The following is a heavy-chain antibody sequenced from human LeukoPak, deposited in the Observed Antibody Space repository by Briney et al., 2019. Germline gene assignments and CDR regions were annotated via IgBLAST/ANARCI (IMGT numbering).Heavy chain of an antibody. CDR2: IGNRGSDT. Sequence: GGSLRLPCAASGFSFNTYAMGWVRRAPGKGLEWVSGIGNRGSDTFYADSVKGRFTVSRDNSKNTVFLQMNSLRAEDTAVYYCTKASCGGSCYYAVDLWGQGTLVTVSS. CDR1: GFSFNTYA. D-gene: IGHD2-15*01. V-gene: IGHV3-23*01. J-gene: IGHJ5*02. CDR3: TKASCGGSCYYAVDL.